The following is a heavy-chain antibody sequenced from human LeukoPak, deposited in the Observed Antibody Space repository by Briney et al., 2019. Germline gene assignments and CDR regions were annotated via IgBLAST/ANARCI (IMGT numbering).Heavy chain of an antibody. CDR3: ARHTYASYYHGMDV. V-gene: IGHV4-39*01. D-gene: IGHD4-17*01. J-gene: IGHJ6*02. CDR2: IYYSGST. CDR1: GGSISSSSHY. Sequence: PSETLSLTCTVSGGSISSSSHYWGWIRQPPGKGLEWIGSIYYSGSTYYNPPLKSRVTISVDTSKNQFSLKLSSVTAADTAVYYCARHTYASYYHGMDVWGQGTTVTVSS.